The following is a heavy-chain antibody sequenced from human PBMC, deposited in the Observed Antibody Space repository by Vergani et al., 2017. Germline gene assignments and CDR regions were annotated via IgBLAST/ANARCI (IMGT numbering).Heavy chain of an antibody. CDR1: GGTFSSYT. V-gene: IGHV1-69*02. Sequence: QVQLVQSGAEVKKPGSSVKVSCKASGGTFSSYTISWVRQAPGQGLEWMGRIIPILGIANDAQKFQGRVTITADKATSTAYMELSSLRSEDTAVYYCARSPPSVSSLYSSSWYGDYWGQGTLVTVSS. CDR3: ARSPPSVSSLYSSSWYGDY. D-gene: IGHD6-13*01. CDR2: IIPILGIA. J-gene: IGHJ4*02.